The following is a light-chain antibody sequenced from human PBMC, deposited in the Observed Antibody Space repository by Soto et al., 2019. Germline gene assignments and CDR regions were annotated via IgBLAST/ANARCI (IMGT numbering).Light chain of an antibody. Sequence: NFMLTQPHALSESPGKTVTISCTRSRGSIASNYVQWYQQRPGSSPTTVIYEDNQRPSGVPDRFSGSIDSSSNSASLTISGLKTEDEADYYCQSYDSSNAVFGGGTQLTVL. J-gene: IGLJ7*01. CDR2: EDN. CDR1: RGSIASNY. V-gene: IGLV6-57*01. CDR3: QSYDSSNAV.